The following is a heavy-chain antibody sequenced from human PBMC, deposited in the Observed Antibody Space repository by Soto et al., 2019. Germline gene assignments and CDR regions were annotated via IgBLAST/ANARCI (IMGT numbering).Heavy chain of an antibody. Sequence: SETLSLTCTVSGGSISSSLYYWGWIRQPPGKGLEWFGSIYYSGKTYYNPFLKSRVTISVDTSKNQFSLTLSSVTAADTAVYYCARHRAGMYHTFDFCGQGTLVTVSS. CDR3: ARHRAGMYHTFDF. J-gene: IGHJ4*02. V-gene: IGHV4-39*01. D-gene: IGHD6-13*01. CDR1: GGSISSSLYY. CDR2: IYYSGKT.